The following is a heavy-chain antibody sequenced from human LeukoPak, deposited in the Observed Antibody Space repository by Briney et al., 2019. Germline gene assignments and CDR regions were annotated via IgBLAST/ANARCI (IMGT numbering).Heavy chain of an antibody. CDR2: INHSGST. Sequence: SETLSLTCAVYGGSFSGYYWSWIRQPPGKGLEWIGEINHSGSTNYNPSLKSRVTISVDTSKNQFSLKLSSVTAADTAVYYCARFGIAAAGMIDYWGQGTLVTVSS. D-gene: IGHD6-13*01. V-gene: IGHV4-34*01. J-gene: IGHJ4*02. CDR1: GGSFSGYY. CDR3: ARFGIAAAGMIDY.